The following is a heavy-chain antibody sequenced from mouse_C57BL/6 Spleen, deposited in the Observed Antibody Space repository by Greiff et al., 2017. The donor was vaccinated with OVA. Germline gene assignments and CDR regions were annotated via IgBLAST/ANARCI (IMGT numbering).Heavy chain of an antibody. Sequence: VQLQQSGAELVKPGASVKISCKASGYAFSSYWMNWVKQRPGQGLEWIGQIYPGDGDTNYNGKFKGKATLTADKSSSTAYMQRSSLTSEDSAVYYCASTGPYYLDYWGQGTTLTVSS. J-gene: IGHJ2*01. V-gene: IGHV1-80*01. CDR3: ASTGPYYLDY. CDR1: GYAFSSYW. CDR2: IYPGDGDT.